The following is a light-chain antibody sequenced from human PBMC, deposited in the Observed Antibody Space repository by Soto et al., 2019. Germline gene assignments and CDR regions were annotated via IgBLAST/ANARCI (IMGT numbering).Light chain of an antibody. CDR2: GVT. CDR3: SSYTDTRVVV. Sequence: QAVVTQPASVSGSPGQSITISCTGTSSDVGAYDFVSWYQQYPDKAPKLMIYGVTNRPSGVSNRFSGSKSGYTASLTISGLQSEDEADYYCSSYTDTRVVVFGGGTKVTVL. CDR1: SSDVGAYDF. V-gene: IGLV2-14*01. J-gene: IGLJ2*01.